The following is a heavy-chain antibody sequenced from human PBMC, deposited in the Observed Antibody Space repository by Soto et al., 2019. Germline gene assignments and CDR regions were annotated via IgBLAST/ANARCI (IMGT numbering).Heavy chain of an antibody. Sequence: QVQLQESGPGLVKPSQTLSLTCTVSGGSISSGDYYWSWIRQPPGKGLEWIGYIYYSGSTYYNPSLKSRVTIAVDTSKNQFSLKLSSVTAADTAVYYCARDLIKTDYDFWSGYYNYYYGMDVWGQGTTVTVSS. CDR1: GGSISSGDYY. D-gene: IGHD3-3*01. J-gene: IGHJ6*02. CDR2: IYYSGST. CDR3: ARDLIKTDYDFWSGYYNYYYGMDV. V-gene: IGHV4-30-4*01.